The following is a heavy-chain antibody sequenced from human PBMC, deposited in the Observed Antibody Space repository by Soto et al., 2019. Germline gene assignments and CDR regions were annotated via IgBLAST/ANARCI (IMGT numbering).Heavy chain of an antibody. CDR1: GGSISSYY. D-gene: IGHD3-10*01. Sequence: QVQLQESGPGLVKPSETLSLTCTVSGGSISSYYWSWIRQPPGKGLEWIGYIYYSGSTNYNPSLKTRVTRSXXTXKXXFSLTLSSVTAADTAVYYCARVAMVRGAASAWFDPWGQATLVTVSS. J-gene: IGHJ5*02. V-gene: IGHV4-59*01. CDR2: IYYSGST. CDR3: ARVAMVRGAASAWFDP.